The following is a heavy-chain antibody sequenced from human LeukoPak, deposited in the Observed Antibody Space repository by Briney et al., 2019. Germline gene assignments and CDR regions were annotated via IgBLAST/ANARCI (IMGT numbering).Heavy chain of an antibody. CDR3: AREANFGGNLNWLDP. CDR1: GGTFRGNG. D-gene: IGHD4-23*01. J-gene: IGHJ5*02. CDR2: IIPMFDSR. V-gene: IGHV1-69*13. Sequence: SVKVSCKASGGTFRGNGYNWVREAPGQGLEWMGGIIPMFDSRSYAQKFQGRVTLTSDESRTTVYMELSNLTTEDTAIYYCAREANFGGNLNWLDPWGQGTLVTVSS.